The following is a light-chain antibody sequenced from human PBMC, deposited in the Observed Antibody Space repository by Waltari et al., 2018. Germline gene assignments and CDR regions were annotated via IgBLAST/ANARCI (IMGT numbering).Light chain of an antibody. Sequence: DIQMTQSPSSLSASVGDRVTITCRASLAISTSLAWYQQNPGKAPNLLIYKASTLKNGVPSRFSGSGAGTHFTLTIGGLQPEDLATYFCQQHNTNPPTFGGGTNVDVK. J-gene: IGKJ4*01. V-gene: IGKV1-16*01. CDR2: KAS. CDR3: QQHNTNPPT. CDR1: LAISTS.